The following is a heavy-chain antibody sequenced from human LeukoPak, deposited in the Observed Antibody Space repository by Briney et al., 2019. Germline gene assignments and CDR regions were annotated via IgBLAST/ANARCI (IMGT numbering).Heavy chain of an antibody. Sequence: PGGSLRLSCAASGFTFSSYAMSWVRQAPGKGLEWVSAISGSGGSTYYADSVKGRFTISRDNSKSTLYLQMNSLRAEDTAVYYCAKEMRYYDSSGYPPDAFDIWGQGTMVTVSS. CDR3: AKEMRYYDSSGYPPDAFDI. J-gene: IGHJ3*02. D-gene: IGHD3-22*01. CDR1: GFTFSSYA. CDR2: ISGSGGST. V-gene: IGHV3-23*01.